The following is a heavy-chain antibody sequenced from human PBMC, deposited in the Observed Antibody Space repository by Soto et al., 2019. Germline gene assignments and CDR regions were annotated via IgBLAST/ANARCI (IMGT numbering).Heavy chain of an antibody. Sequence: EVQLLESGGGLVQPGGSLRLSCAASGFTFSKYAMSWVRQAPGKGLEWVSAISASGGSTYYADSVKGRFTISRDNSKNTLYGQRNSLRAEDTAVYYCAKEGSDWDAGYFHHWGQGTLVTVSS. J-gene: IGHJ1*01. CDR3: AKEGSDWDAGYFHH. CDR2: ISASGGST. V-gene: IGHV3-23*01. CDR1: GFTFSKYA. D-gene: IGHD6-19*01.